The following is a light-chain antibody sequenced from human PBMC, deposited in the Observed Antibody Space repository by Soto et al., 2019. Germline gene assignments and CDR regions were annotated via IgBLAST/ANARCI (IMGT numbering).Light chain of an antibody. CDR3: QQYNNWPPWT. CDR1: QSVTSN. J-gene: IGKJ1*01. CDR2: GAS. Sequence: EIVMTQSPATLSVSPGERVTFSCRASQSVTSNLAWYQHKPGQAPRLLISGASTGATGIPARFSGSGSGTEFTLTINSLQSEDFAVYYCQQYNNWPPWTFGQGTKVDIK. V-gene: IGKV3-15*01.